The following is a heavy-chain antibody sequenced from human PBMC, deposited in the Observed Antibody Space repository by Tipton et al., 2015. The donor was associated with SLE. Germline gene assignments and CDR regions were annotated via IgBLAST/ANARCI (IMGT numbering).Heavy chain of an antibody. D-gene: IGHD4-17*01. CDR2: ISAYNGNT. Sequence: QLVQSGAEVKKPGASVKVSCEASGYTFTSYGISWVRQAPGQGLEWMGWISAYNGNTNYTQKLQGRVTITADESTSTAYMELSSLRSEDTAVYYCASGGDYVPVDYWGQGTLVTVSS. CDR1: GYTFTSYG. J-gene: IGHJ4*02. CDR3: ASGGDYVPVDY. V-gene: IGHV1-18*01.